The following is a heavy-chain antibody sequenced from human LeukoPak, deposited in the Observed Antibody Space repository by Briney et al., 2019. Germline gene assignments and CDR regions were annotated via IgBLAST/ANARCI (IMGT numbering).Heavy chain of an antibody. Sequence: GGSLRLSCAASGFTFSSYWMHWVRQAPGKGLVWVSRINTDESDTNYADSVKGRFTISRDNAKNTLYLQMNSLRVEDTAVYYCVRGGYNNGYGSDYWGQGTLVTVSS. CDR3: VRGGYNNGYGSDY. CDR1: GFTFSSYW. CDR2: INTDESDT. J-gene: IGHJ4*02. V-gene: IGHV3-74*01. D-gene: IGHD5-18*01.